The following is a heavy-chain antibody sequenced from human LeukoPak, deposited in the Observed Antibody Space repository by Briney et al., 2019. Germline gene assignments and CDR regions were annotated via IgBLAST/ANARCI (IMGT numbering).Heavy chain of an antibody. D-gene: IGHD1-26*01. CDR3: ARVSSGSYAALDY. CDR1: GGTFNNYA. Sequence: ASVKVSCKTSGGTFNNYAISWVRQAPGQGREWMGGIIPIFGIANYAQKFQGRVTISTDESTTTAYMELSSLRSEDTAVYYCARVSSGSYAALDYWGQGTLVTVSS. CDR2: IIPIFGIA. J-gene: IGHJ4*02. V-gene: IGHV1-69*05.